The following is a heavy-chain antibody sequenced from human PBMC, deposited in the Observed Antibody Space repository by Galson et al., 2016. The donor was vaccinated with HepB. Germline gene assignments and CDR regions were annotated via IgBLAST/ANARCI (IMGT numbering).Heavy chain of an antibody. V-gene: IGHV6-1*01. Sequence: CAISGDSVSSNSATWNWIRQSPSRGLDWLGRTYYRSNKWFNDYVVSVKSRISINADTFKNKLSLQLNSATPEDTAVYYCARATRPNEFSSSWDFDYWGQGTLVTVSS. CDR2: TYYRSNKWFN. J-gene: IGHJ4*02. D-gene: IGHD6-13*01. CDR3: ARATRPNEFSSSWDFDY. CDR1: GDSVSSNSAT.